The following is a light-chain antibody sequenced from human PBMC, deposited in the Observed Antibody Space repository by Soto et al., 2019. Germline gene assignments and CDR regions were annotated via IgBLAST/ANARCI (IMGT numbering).Light chain of an antibody. Sequence: TIMTQSPDTLSVSXGERATLWCRDSHSLRSGIAWYQQNPGXSPRPIXYDASTRANGSPARCSGSGSGTDFTRTISGLQSEDFAVYYCQQYNNWPQTFGQGTKVDIK. V-gene: IGKV3-15*01. CDR2: DAS. J-gene: IGKJ1*01. CDR1: HSLRSG. CDR3: QQYNNWPQT.